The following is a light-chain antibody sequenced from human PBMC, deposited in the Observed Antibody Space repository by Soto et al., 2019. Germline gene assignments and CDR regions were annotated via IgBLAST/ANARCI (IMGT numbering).Light chain of an antibody. Sequence: QSALTQPASVSGSPGQSITISCSGTSSDVGSYDHVAWYQQFPGKTPKLMIYEVSNRPSGVSSRFSGSKSGNTASLTISGLQADDEAYYYCISYTGSSTSYAFGRGTKLT. V-gene: IGLV2-14*01. CDR1: SSDVGSYDH. J-gene: IGLJ1*01. CDR3: ISYTGSSTSYA. CDR2: EVS.